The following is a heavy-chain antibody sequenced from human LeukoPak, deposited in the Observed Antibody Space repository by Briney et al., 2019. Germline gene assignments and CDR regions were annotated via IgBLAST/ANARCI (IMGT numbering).Heavy chain of an antibody. CDR3: ARGSKLVGVVVRSYYYYGMDV. CDR1: GYTFTGYY. CDR2: INPNSGGT. D-gene: IGHD3-3*01. J-gene: IGHJ6*02. Sequence: ASVKVSCKASGYTFTGYYMHWVRQAPGQRLEWMGWINPNSGGTNYAQKFQGRVTMTRDTSISTAYMELSRLRSDDTGVYYCARGSKLVGVVVRSYYYYGMDVWGQGTTVTVSS. V-gene: IGHV1-2*02.